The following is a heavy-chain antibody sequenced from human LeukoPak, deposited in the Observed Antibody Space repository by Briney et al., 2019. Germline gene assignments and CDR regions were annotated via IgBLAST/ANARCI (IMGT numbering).Heavy chain of an antibody. V-gene: IGHV4-59*01. Sequence: SETLSLTCTVSGASISGSYWSWIRQPPGKGLEWIGYIYYSGSTNYNPSLKSRVTISVDTSKNQSSLKLTSVTAADTAVYYCARDRRDQWELLDYWGQGTLVTVSS. J-gene: IGHJ4*02. D-gene: IGHD1-26*01. CDR3: ARDRRDQWELLDY. CDR2: IYYSGST. CDR1: GASISGSY.